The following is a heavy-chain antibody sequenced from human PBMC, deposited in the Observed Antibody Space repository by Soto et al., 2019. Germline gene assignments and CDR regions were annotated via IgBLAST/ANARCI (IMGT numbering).Heavy chain of an antibody. CDR3: AKDQTDVTLFDY. V-gene: IGHV3-23*01. CDR2: ISGRGVDT. J-gene: IGHJ4*02. D-gene: IGHD2-21*02. CDR1: GFSFSSLA. Sequence: GSLILSCAASGFSFSSLAMSWVRQAPGKGLEWVSSISGRGVDTLYADSVKGRFTISRDNSRNTLYLQVNSLRAEDTAVYYCAKDQTDVTLFDYWGQGTLVTVSS.